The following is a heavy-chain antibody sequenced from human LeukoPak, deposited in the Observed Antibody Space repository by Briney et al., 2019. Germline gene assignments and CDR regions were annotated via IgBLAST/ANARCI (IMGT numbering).Heavy chain of an antibody. CDR2: ISSSSSTI. D-gene: IGHD1-26*01. CDR1: GFTFSSHS. J-gene: IGHJ6*03. V-gene: IGHV3-48*01. Sequence: GGSLRLSCAASGFTFSSHSMNWVRQAPGKGLEWVSYISSSSSTIYYADSVKGRFTISRDNAKNSLYLQMNSLRAEDTAVYYCVRGGAYYYHYMDVWGKGTTVTVSS. CDR3: VRGGAYYYHYMDV.